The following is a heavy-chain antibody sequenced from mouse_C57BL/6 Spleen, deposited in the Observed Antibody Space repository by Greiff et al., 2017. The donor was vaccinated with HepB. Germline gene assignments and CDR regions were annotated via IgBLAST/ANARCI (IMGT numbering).Heavy chain of an antibody. CDR3: TRGYYGYDDGAWFAY. CDR2: IRNKANNHAT. CDR1: GFTFSDAW. Sequence: EVKLVESGGGLVQPGGSMKLSCAASGFTFSDAWMDWVSQSPEKGLEWVAEIRNKANNHATYYAESVKGRFTISRDDSKSSVYLQMNSLRAEDTGIYYCTRGYYGYDDGAWFAYWGQGTLVTVSA. V-gene: IGHV6-6*01. D-gene: IGHD2-2*01. J-gene: IGHJ3*01.